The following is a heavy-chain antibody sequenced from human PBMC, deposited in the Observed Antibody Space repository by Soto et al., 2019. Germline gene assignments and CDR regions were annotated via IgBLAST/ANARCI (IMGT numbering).Heavy chain of an antibody. CDR2: ISSSSSTI. CDR3: AKDISSGWYEAIGY. Sequence: GGSLRLSCAASGFTFSSYSMNWVRQAPGKGLEWVSYISSSSSTIYYADSVKGRFTISRDNAKNSLYLQMNSLRAEDTAVYYCAKDISSGWYEAIGYWGQGTLVTVSS. D-gene: IGHD6-19*01. J-gene: IGHJ4*02. CDR1: GFTFSSYS. V-gene: IGHV3-48*01.